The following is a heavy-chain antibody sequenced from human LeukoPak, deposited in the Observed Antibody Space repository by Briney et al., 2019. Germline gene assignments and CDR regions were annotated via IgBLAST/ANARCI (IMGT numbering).Heavy chain of an antibody. CDR3: AKDTTTVVTLRADFDY. V-gene: IGHV3-23*01. Sequence: GGSLRLSCAASGFTFSTYAMSWVRQAPGKGLEWSSAINCSGGSAYYTDSVKDGFTINRDNTKNRLYLQLYSLRDENTAVYYCAKDTTTVVTLRADFDYWGQGTMVTVSS. J-gene: IGHJ4*02. CDR2: INCSGGSA. CDR1: GFTFSTYA. D-gene: IGHD4-23*01.